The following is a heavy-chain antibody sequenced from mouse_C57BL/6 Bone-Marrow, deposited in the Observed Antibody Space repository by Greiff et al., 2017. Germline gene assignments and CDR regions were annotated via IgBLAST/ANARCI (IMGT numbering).Heavy chain of an antibody. CDR1: GFTFSSYG. Sequence: EVQVVESGGDLVKPGGSLKLSCAASGFTFSSYGMSWVRQTPDKRLEWVATISSGGSYTYYPDSVKGRFTISRDNAKNTLYLQMSSLKSEDTAMYYCARRGYYALYYFDYWGQGTTLTVSS. D-gene: IGHD2-3*01. J-gene: IGHJ2*01. CDR2: ISSGGSYT. V-gene: IGHV5-6*01. CDR3: ARRGYYALYYFDY.